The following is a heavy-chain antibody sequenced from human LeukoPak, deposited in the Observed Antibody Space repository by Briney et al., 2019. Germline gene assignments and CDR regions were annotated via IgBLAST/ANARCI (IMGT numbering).Heavy chain of an antibody. V-gene: IGHV3-7*01. Sequence: GGSLRLSCAASGFTFSNYWLTWVRQAPGQGLEWVANIKQDGSNKYYADSVKGRFTISRDNSRNTLYLQMNSLRAEDTAVYYCAKGPTPYSSSWYYDWFDPWGQGTLVTVSS. J-gene: IGHJ5*02. D-gene: IGHD6-13*01. CDR3: AKGPTPYSSSWYYDWFDP. CDR1: GFTFSNYW. CDR2: IKQDGSNK.